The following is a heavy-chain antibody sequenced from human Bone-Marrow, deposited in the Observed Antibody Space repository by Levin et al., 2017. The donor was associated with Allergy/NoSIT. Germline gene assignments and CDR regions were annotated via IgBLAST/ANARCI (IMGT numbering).Heavy chain of an antibody. CDR3: ARGGASSNVY. Sequence: GESLKISCTVSGYKFTDYYIHWLRLTPGQGLEWIGWIDPTRGDTKFAEKFHARVILTMNSSISTAYMELGRLRFDDTALYYCARGGASSNVYWGQGTLVTVSS. D-gene: IGHD6-13*01. CDR1: GYKFTDYY. J-gene: IGHJ4*02. V-gene: IGHV1-2*02. CDR2: IDPTRGDT.